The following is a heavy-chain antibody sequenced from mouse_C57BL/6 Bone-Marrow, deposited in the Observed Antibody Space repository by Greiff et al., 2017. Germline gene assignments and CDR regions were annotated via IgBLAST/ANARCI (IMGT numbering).Heavy chain of an antibody. D-gene: IGHD4-1*01. CDR1: GFTFSDYS. CDR3: AREGTGLYFDY. V-gene: IGHV5-12*01. J-gene: IGHJ2*01. Sequence: EVQRVESGGGLVQPGGSLKLSCAASGFTFSDYSMYWVRQTPEKRLEWVAYISNGGGSTYYPDTVKGRFTISRANAKNTLYLQMSRLKSEDTAMYYCAREGTGLYFDYWGQGTTRTVSS. CDR2: ISNGGGST.